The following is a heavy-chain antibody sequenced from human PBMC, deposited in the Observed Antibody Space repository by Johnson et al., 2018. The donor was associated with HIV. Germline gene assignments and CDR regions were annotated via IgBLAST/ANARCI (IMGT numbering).Heavy chain of an antibody. CDR3: AKGRDYYGAGSPADAFDI. V-gene: IGHV3-30*18. CDR2: ISYDGSNK. D-gene: IGHD3-10*01. J-gene: IGHJ3*02. Sequence: QVQLVESGGGVVQPGRSLRLSCAASGFTFSSYGMHWVRQAPGKGLEWVAVISYDGSNKYYADSVKGRFTISRDNSKNTLYLQMNSLRAEDTAVYYCAKGRDYYGAGSPADAFDIWGQGTMVTVSS. CDR1: GFTFSSYG.